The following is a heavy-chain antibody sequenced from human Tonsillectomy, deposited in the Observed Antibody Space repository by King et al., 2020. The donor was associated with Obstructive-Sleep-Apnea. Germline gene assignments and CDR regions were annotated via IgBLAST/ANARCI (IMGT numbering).Heavy chain of an antibody. CDR2: IIPIFGTA. V-gene: IGHV1-69*01. Sequence: QLVQSGAEVKKPGSSVKVSCKASGGTFSSYAISWVRQAPGQGLEWMGGIIPIFGTANYAQKFQGRVTITADESKSTAYMELSSLRSEDTAVYYCARSPRYSSGWYGYYYFDYWGQGTLVTVSS. J-gene: IGHJ4*02. CDR3: ARSPRYSSGWYGYYYFDY. CDR1: GGTFSSYA. D-gene: IGHD6-19*01.